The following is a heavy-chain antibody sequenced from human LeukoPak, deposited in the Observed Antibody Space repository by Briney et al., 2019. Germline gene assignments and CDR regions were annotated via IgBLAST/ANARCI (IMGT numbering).Heavy chain of an antibody. CDR2: ISGSGGST. J-gene: IGHJ4*02. Sequence: GGSLRLSCAASGFTFSSYAMSWVRQVPGKGLEWVSAISGSGGSTYYADSVKGRFTISRDNSKNTLYLQMNSLRAEDTAVYYCATFRPYCSSTSCLDYWGQGTLVTVSS. CDR3: ATFRPYCSSTSCLDY. CDR1: GFTFSSYA. D-gene: IGHD2-2*01. V-gene: IGHV3-23*01.